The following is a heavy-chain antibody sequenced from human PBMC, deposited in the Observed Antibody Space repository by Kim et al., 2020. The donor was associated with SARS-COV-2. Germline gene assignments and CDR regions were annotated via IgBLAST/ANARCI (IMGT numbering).Heavy chain of an antibody. Sequence: SETLSLTCAVYGGSFSGYYWSWIRQPPGKGLEWIGEINHSGSTNYNPSLKSRVTISVDTSKNQFSLKLSSVTAADTAVYYCARGVVVTASYFDYWGQGTLVTVSS. V-gene: IGHV4-34*01. CDR1: GGSFSGYY. CDR2: INHSGST. D-gene: IGHD2-21*02. J-gene: IGHJ4*02. CDR3: ARGVVVTASYFDY.